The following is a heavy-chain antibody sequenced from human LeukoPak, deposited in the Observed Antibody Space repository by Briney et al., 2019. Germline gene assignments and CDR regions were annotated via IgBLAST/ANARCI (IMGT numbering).Heavy chain of an antibody. CDR2: INAGNGNT. D-gene: IGHD2-15*01. V-gene: IGHV1-3*01. J-gene: IGHJ1*01. CDR3: AGSSYFQH. Sequence: GRSLRLSCAASGYTFTSYAMHWVRQAPGQRLEWMGWINAGNGNTKYSQKFQGRVTITRDTSASTAYMELSSLRSEDTAVYYCAGSSYFQHWGQGTLVTVSS. CDR1: GYTFTSYA.